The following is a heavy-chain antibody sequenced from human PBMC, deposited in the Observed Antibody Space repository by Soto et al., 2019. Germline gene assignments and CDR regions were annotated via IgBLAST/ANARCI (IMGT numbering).Heavy chain of an antibody. CDR2: IDPSDSYT. J-gene: IGHJ6*02. CDR1: GYSFTSYW. Sequence: PGESLNISCKGSGYSFTSYWISWVRQMPGKGLEWMGRIDPSDSYTNYSPSFQGHVTISADKSISTAYLQWSSLKASDTAMYYCARTAAAGKYYYGVDVWGQGTTVTGSS. V-gene: IGHV5-10-1*01. D-gene: IGHD6-13*01. CDR3: ARTAAAGKYYYGVDV.